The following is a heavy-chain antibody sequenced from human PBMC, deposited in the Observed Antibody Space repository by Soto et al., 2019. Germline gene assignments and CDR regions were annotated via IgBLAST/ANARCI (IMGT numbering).Heavy chain of an antibody. D-gene: IGHD2-2*01. CDR1: GGSVSGVDYS. Sequence: SETLSLTCTVSGGSVSGVDYSWNWIRQPPGKGLEWIGYIFHGGSTYYNPSLRSRVTISVDRSRTQFSLKMSSVTAADTAVYYCARGRVVVPAAVMFNCLDPWGQGALVTVSS. CDR3: ARGRVVVPAAVMFNCLDP. J-gene: IGHJ5*02. CDR2: IFHGGST. V-gene: IGHV4-30-2*01.